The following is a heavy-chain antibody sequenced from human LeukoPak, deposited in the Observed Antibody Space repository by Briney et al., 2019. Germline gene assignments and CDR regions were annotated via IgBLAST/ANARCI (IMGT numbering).Heavy chain of an antibody. J-gene: IGHJ5*02. V-gene: IGHV4-39*07. D-gene: IGHD2-2*01. CDR3: ARKRIGYCSSTSCYGRYNWFDP. CDR2: IYDSGTT. Sequence: SETLSLTCTVSGDSINSNNYYWGWIRQPPGKGLEWIGSIYDSGTTYYNPSLKSRVTISVDTSKNQFSLKLSSVTAADTAVYYCARKRIGYCSSTSCYGRYNWFDPWGQGTLVTVSS. CDR1: GDSINSNNYY.